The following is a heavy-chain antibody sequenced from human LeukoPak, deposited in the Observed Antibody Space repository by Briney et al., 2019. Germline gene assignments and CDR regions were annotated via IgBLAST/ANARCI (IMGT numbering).Heavy chain of an antibody. D-gene: IGHD2-2*02. V-gene: IGHV1-46*01. CDR2: INPSGGST. Sequence: ASVKVSCKASGYTFTSYYMHWVRQAPGQGLEWMGIINPSGGSTSYAQKFQGRVTMTRDTSTSTVYMELSSLRSEDTAVYYCARDRFTVVPAAKPSGYYFDYWGQGTLVTVSS. CDR1: GYTFTSYY. CDR3: ARDRFTVVPAAKPSGYYFDY. J-gene: IGHJ4*02.